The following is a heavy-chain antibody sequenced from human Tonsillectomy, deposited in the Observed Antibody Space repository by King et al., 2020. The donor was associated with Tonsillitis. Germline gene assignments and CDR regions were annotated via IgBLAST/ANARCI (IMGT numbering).Heavy chain of an antibody. CDR2: ISGSGGTT. CDR3: AKGVLWFGDSEDY. J-gene: IGHJ4*02. CDR1: GFTFSTSP. Sequence: QLLESGGGLVQPGGSLRLSCTASGFTFSTSPMSWVRQAPGKGLEWVSAISGSGGTTYYANSVKDRFTISRDNSKNTLYLQMNSLRAEDTAVFYCAKGVLWFGDSEDYWGQGTLVSVSS. V-gene: IGHV3-23*01. D-gene: IGHD3-10*01.